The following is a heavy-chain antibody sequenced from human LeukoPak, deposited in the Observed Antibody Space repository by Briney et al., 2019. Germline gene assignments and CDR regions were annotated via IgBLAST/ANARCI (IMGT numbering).Heavy chain of an antibody. CDR3: SKEGDSSGFDLSY. CDR2: IRYDGSTQ. J-gene: IGHJ4*02. Sequence: GGSLRLSCTASGFTFSSYGMHWVRQAPGKGLEWVAFIRYDGSTQNYADSVKGRFTISRDNSKNTLYLQMNTLRAEDTAVYYCSKEGDSSGFDLSYWGQGTLVTVSS. CDR1: GFTFSSYG. V-gene: IGHV3-30*02. D-gene: IGHD3-22*01.